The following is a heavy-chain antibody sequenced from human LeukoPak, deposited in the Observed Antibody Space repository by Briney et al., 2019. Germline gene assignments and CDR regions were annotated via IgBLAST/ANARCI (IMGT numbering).Heavy chain of an antibody. CDR1: GFTVSSNY. CDR2: IYSGGST. V-gene: IGHV3-53*01. Sequence: GGSLRLSCAASGFTVSSNYMSWVRQAPGKGLEWVSVIYSGGSTYYADSVKGRFTISRDNSKNTLYLQMNSLRAEDTAVYYCARIDSSGYNTDYWGQGTLVTVSS. D-gene: IGHD3-22*01. J-gene: IGHJ4*01. CDR3: ARIDSSGYNTDY.